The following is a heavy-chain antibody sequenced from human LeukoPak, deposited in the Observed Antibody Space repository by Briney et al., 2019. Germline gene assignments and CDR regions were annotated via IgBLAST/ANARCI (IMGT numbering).Heavy chain of an antibody. CDR1: GLIFSNYW. V-gene: IGHV3-7*01. CDR2: INQDASEK. CDR3: ARKTYYYDTSPAGWFDT. Sequence: GGSLRPSCAASGLIFSNYWMGWVRQAPGKGLEWVASINQDASEKYYVDSVKGRFTISRDNAKNSLYLQMNSLSAEDTAIYYCARKTYYYDTSPAGWFDTWGQGTLGTVSS. J-gene: IGHJ5*02. D-gene: IGHD3-22*01.